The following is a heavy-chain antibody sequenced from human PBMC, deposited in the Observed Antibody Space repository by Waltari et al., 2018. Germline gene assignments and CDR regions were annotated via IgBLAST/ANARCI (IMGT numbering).Heavy chain of an antibody. CDR1: GGSISSYY. CDR2: IYYSGST. D-gene: IGHD4-4*01. CDR3: ARVASNYYYYYMDV. J-gene: IGHJ6*03. V-gene: IGHV4-59*01. Sequence: QVQLQESGPGLVKPSETLSLTCTVSGGSISSYYWSWIRQPPGKGLEWIGYIYYSGSTNYSPALKSRVTISVDTSKNQFSLKLSSVTAADTAVYYCARVASNYYYYYMDVWGKGTTVTVSS.